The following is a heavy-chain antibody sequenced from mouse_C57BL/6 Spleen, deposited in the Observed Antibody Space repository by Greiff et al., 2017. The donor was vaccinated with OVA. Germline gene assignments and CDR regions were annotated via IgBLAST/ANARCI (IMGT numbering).Heavy chain of an antibody. Sequence: EVKVVESGGDLVKPGGSLKLSCAASGFTFSSYGMSWVRQTPDKRLEWVATISSGGSYTYYPDSVKGRVTISRDNAKNTLYLQMSSLKSEDTAMDYCAYSNYEYFDYWGPGATLTVSS. V-gene: IGHV5-6*01. D-gene: IGHD2-5*01. CDR1: GFTFSSYG. J-gene: IGHJ2*01. CDR3: AYSNYEYFDY. CDR2: ISSGGSYT.